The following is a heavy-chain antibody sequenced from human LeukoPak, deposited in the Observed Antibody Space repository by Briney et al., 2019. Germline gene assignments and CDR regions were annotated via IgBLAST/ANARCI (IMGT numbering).Heavy chain of an antibody. D-gene: IGHD4-17*01. J-gene: IGHJ3*01. CDR2: ISSNGVYT. V-gene: IGHV3-64*01. CDR1: GFTFSSYG. Sequence: GGSLRLSCAASGFTFSSYGMYWVRQAPGKGLEHVSGISSNGVYTYYANSVKGRFTISRDNSKNMLYLQMGSLRAEDMAVYHCARGPTVTTFNAFDVWGQGTMVTVSS. CDR3: ARGPTVTTFNAFDV.